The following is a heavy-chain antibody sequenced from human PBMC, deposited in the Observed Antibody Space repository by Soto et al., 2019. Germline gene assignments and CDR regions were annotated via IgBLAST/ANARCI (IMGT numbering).Heavy chain of an antibody. V-gene: IGHV3-53*02. CDR2: LYSGGST. Sequence: EVQLVETGGGVIQPGGSLRLSCTASGLSVSNNYMSWVRQAPGKGLEWVSILYSGGSTYYADSVRGRFTISRVNSQNTLYLHMNNLRAEGTAVYYCARGADDYGDRVDYWGPGNLVTVSS. CDR3: ARGADDYGDRVDY. CDR1: GLSVSNNY. D-gene: IGHD4-17*01. J-gene: IGHJ4*02.